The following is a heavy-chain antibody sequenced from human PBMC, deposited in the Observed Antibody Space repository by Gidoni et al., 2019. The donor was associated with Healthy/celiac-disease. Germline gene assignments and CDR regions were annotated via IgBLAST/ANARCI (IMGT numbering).Heavy chain of an antibody. J-gene: IGHJ6*02. CDR1: GFTFDDYA. V-gene: IGHV3-9*01. Sequence: EVQLVESGGGLVQPGRSLRLSCAASGFTFDDYAMHWVRQAPGKGLEWVSGISWNSGSIGYADSVKGRFTISRDNAKNSLYLQMNSLRAEDTALYYCAKDKGCSSTSCYSPNYYYYYYGMDVWGQGTTVTVSS. CDR2: ISWNSGSI. CDR3: AKDKGCSSTSCYSPNYYYYYYGMDV. D-gene: IGHD2-2*01.